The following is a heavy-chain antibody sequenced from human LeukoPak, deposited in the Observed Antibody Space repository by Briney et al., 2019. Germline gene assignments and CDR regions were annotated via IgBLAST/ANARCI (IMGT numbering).Heavy chain of an antibody. CDR2: ISSSSSTI. J-gene: IGHJ5*02. CDR1: GFTFSSYS. Sequence: GSLRLSCAASGFTFSSYSMNWVRQAPGKGLEWVSYISSSSSTIYYADSVKGRFTISRDNAKNSLYLQMNSLRAEDTAVYYCARDLELRKSQKQYNWFDPWGQGTLVTVSS. CDR3: ARDLELRKSQKQYNWFDP. V-gene: IGHV3-48*04. D-gene: IGHD1-7*01.